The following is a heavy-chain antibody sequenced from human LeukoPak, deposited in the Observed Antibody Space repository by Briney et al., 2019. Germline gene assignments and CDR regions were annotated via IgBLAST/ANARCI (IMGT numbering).Heavy chain of an antibody. Sequence: PSETLSLTCAVSGYSISSGYYWGWIRQPPGKGLEWIGSIYHSGSTYYNPSLKSRVTISVDTSKNQFSLKLSYVTAADTAVYYCARRGYGDYLDYWGQGTLVTVSS. D-gene: IGHD4-17*01. CDR2: IYHSGST. J-gene: IGHJ4*02. V-gene: IGHV4-38-2*01. CDR3: ARRGYGDYLDY. CDR1: GYSISSGYY.